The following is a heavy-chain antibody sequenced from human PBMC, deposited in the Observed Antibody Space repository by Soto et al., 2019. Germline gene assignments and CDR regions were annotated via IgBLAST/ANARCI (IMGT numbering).Heavy chain of an antibody. V-gene: IGHV3-66*01. D-gene: IGHD4-17*01. Sequence: EVQLVQSGRGLVQPGGSLRLSCVASGFTIYKNDMIWVRQAPGKGLEWVAHIHFDGSANYADSVKGRFTISKDNSKNTLYFQMNSLRSEDTAVYYCAAYGPNSGDGYWGQGTLVTVSS. CDR1: GFTIYKND. J-gene: IGHJ4*02. CDR2: IHFDGSA. CDR3: AAYGPNSGDGY.